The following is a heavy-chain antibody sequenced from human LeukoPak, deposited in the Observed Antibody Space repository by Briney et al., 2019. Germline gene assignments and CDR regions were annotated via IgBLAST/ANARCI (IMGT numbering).Heavy chain of an antibody. CDR2: ISGSGGST. CDR1: GFTFSSYA. CDR3: AKDLLASDAFDI. Sequence: GGSLRLSCAASGFTFSSYAMSWVRQAPGKGLEWVSAISGSGGSTYYADSVKGRFTISRDNSKSTLYLQMNSLRAEDTAVYYCAKDLLASDAFDIWGQGTMVTVSS. V-gene: IGHV3-23*01. J-gene: IGHJ3*02.